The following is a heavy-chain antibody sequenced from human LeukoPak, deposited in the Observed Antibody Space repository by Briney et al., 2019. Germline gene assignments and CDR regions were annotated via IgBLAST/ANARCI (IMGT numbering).Heavy chain of an antibody. Sequence: SKTLSLTCSVSDASISSYFWSWIRQPPGRGLEWIGHIYSSGSKYYNPSLKSRVTVSMEPSRNQFSLKLASVTAADTGMYYCAIAESVTAFDVWGQGTMVTVSS. CDR1: DASISSYF. CDR2: IYSSGSK. V-gene: IGHV4-4*09. CDR3: AIAESVTAFDV. J-gene: IGHJ3*01. D-gene: IGHD2-8*01.